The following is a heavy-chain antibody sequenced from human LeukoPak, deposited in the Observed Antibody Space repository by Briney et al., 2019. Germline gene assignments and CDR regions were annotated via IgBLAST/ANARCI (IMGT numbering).Heavy chain of an antibody. CDR2: IRYDGSNK. CDR1: GFTFSSYG. CDR3: AKDGSVGHGSGSYSY. J-gene: IGHJ4*02. D-gene: IGHD3-10*01. V-gene: IGHV3-30*02. Sequence: GGSLRLSCAASGFTFSSYGMHWVRQAPGKGLEWVAFIRYDGSNKYYADSVKGRFTISRDNSKNTLYLQMNSLRAEDTAVYYCAKDGSVGHGSGSYSYWGQGTLVTVSS.